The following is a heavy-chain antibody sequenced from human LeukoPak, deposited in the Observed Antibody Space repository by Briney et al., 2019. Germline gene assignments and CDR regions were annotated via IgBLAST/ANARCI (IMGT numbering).Heavy chain of an antibody. CDR3: ARGFGKNYYDSSGYYGFDY. CDR1: GVSISSGGYY. J-gene: IGHJ4*02. CDR2: IYYSGST. D-gene: IGHD3-22*01. V-gene: IGHV4-31*01. Sequence: SQTLSLTCTVSGVSISSGGYYWSWIRQHPGKGLEWIGYIYYSGSTYYNPSLKSLVTIPVDTSKNQFSLKLSSVTAADTAVYYFARGFGKNYYDSSGYYGFDYWGQGTLVTVSS.